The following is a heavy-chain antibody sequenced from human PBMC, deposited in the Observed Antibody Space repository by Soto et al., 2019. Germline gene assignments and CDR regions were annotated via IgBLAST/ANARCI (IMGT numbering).Heavy chain of an antibody. J-gene: IGHJ4*02. V-gene: IGHV3-11*01. Sequence: QVQLVESGGGLVKPGGSLRLSCAASGFTFSDYYMSWIRQAPGRGLEWVSYISSSDTIYYADSVKGRFTTSRDNAKNSLYLQMNSLRAEDTAMYYCARDLGYYDSSGYFDYWGQGTLVTVSS. D-gene: IGHD3-22*01. CDR3: ARDLGYYDSSGYFDY. CDR2: ISSSDTI. CDR1: GFTFSDYY.